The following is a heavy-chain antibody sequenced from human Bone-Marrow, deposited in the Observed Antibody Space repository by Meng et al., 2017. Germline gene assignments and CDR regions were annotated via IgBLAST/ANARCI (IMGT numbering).Heavy chain of an antibody. V-gene: IGHV1-18*01. CDR2: ISAYNGNT. CDR1: GYTFTSYG. D-gene: IGHD3-3*01. CDR3: ARDKDGYDFWRGSEDWFDP. J-gene: IGHJ5*02. Sequence: ASVKVSCKASGYTFTSYGISWVRQAPGQGLEWMGWISAYNGNTNYAQKLQGRVTMTTDTSTSTAYMELRSLRSDDTAVYYCARDKDGYDFWRGSEDWFDPWGQGTQVTVSS.